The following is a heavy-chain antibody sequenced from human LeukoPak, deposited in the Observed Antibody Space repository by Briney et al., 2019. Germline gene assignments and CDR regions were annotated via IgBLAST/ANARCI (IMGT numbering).Heavy chain of an antibody. CDR1: GYTFPAYF. V-gene: IGHV1-2*02. J-gene: IGHJ4*02. D-gene: IGHD3-16*02. CDR3: ARDLGMGDLSFDY. CDR2: INPNSGGT. Sequence: GASVKVSCKASGYTFPAYFIHWVRQAPGQGLEWLGWINPNSGGTKYAQKFQGRVTMTRDTSINTAYMELSRLTSDDTAVYYCARDLGMGDLSFDYWGQGTLVTVPS.